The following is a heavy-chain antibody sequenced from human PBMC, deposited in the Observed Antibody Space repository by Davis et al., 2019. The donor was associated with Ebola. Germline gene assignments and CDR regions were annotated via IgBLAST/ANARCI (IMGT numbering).Heavy chain of an antibody. J-gene: IGHJ6*02. V-gene: IGHV4-39*01. CDR2: ISYSGNT. D-gene: IGHD7-27*01. CDR1: GGSIISSSSY. Sequence: MPGGSLRLSCTVSGGSIISSSSYWGWIRQAPGKGLEWIGSISYSGNTYYNPSLKSRVTLSVDKSKNQFSLKLSSVTAADTAVYYCARKPHNWGGPYYYYYYGMDVWGQGTTVTVSS. CDR3: ARKPHNWGGPYYYYYYGMDV.